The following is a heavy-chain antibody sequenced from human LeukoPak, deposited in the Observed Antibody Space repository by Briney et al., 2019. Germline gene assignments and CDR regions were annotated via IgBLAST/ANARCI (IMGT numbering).Heavy chain of an antibody. CDR3: AREERGYYDSSGYWSG. V-gene: IGHV3-21*01. J-gene: IGHJ4*02. Sequence: PGGSLRLSCAASGFTFSSYSMNWVRQAPGKGLEWVSSISSSSSYIYYADSVKGRFTISRDNAKNSLYLQMNSLRAEDTAVYYCAREERGYYDSSGYWSGWGQGTLVTVSS. D-gene: IGHD3-22*01. CDR1: GFTFSSYS. CDR2: ISSSSSYI.